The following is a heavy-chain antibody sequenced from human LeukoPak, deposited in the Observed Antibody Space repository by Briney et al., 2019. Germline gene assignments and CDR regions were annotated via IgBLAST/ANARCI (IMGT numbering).Heavy chain of an antibody. CDR2: INHSGST. CDR1: GGSFSGYY. J-gene: IGHJ4*02. Sequence: SETLSLTCAVYGGSFSGYYWSWIRQPPGKGLEWIGEINHSGSTNYNPSLKSRVTISVDTSKNQFSLKLSSVTAADTAVYYCARVGFRTMVRGVMNYGGQGTLVTVSS. CDR3: ARVGFRTMVRGVMNY. D-gene: IGHD3-10*01. V-gene: IGHV4-34*01.